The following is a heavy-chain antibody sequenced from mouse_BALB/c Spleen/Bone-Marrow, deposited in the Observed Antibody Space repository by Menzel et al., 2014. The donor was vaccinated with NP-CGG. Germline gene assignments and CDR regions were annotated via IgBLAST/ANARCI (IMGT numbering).Heavy chain of an antibody. V-gene: IGHV2-6-7*01. CDR1: GFSLTDYG. Sequence: QVQLQQPGPGLVAPSQSLSITCTVSGFSLTDYGLNWVRQPPGKYLEWLGMIWGDGSIDYNSALKSRLSISKDNSQSQVFLKMNSLETDDTARYYCARDLYYYGFDYWGQGTTLSLSS. J-gene: IGHJ2*01. CDR2: IWGDGSI. D-gene: IGHD1-1*01. CDR3: ARDLYYYGFDY.